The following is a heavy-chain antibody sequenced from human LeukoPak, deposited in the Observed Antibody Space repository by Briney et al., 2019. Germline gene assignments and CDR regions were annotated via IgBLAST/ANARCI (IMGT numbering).Heavy chain of an antibody. J-gene: IGHJ4*02. CDR2: ISPSGNT. D-gene: IGHD4-11*01. Sequence: GSLRLSCAASKFTFSSYGMHWVRQPPGKSLEWVGEISPSGNTQYNPSLKSRVTISLDASKSQFYLKLNSVTAADTAVYYCARRVRSADYRLDYWGQGTLVTVSS. V-gene: IGHV4-34*01. CDR1: KFTFSSYG. CDR3: ARRVRSADYRLDY.